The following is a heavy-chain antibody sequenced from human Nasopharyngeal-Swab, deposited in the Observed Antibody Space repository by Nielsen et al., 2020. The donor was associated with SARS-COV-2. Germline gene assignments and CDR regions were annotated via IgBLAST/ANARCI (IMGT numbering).Heavy chain of an antibody. CDR3: AKDLRGPYFF. D-gene: IGHD2/OR15-2a*01. J-gene: IGHJ4*02. CDR2: IVGSGDISGSGGNT. Sequence: GESLKISCVASGYSFRTYGMSWVRQAPGKGLEWVAAIVGSGDISGSGGNTYYADSVKGRFTISRDNSKNTLSLQMNSLRAEDTAVYYCAKDLRGPYFFWGQGTLVTVSS. V-gene: IGHV3-23*01. CDR1: GYSFRTYG.